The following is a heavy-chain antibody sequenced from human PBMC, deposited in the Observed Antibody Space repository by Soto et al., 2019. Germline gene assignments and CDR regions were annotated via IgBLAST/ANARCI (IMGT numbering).Heavy chain of an antibody. J-gene: IGHJ4*02. CDR1: GFTFSDSA. D-gene: IGHD6-19*01. V-gene: IGHV3-73*02. CDR3: TSRGMYSSGGYI. Sequence: EVQLVESGGGLVQPGGSLKLSCAASGFTFSDSAMHWVRQASGKGLEWVGRIRSKADSYATAYAASVKGRFTISRDDSKNTAYLQMNSLKTEDTAVYYCTSRGMYSSGGYIWGQGSLVTVSS. CDR2: IRSKADSYAT.